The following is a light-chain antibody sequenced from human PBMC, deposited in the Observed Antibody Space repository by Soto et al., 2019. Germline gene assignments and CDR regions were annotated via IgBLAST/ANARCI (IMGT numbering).Light chain of an antibody. J-gene: IGKJ1*01. CDR3: QLSGFPPWT. CDR2: GAS. Sequence: NILKNSPGTLSLTPGERATLSCRASQSVSSSYLAWYQQKPGQAPRLLIYGASSRATGIPDRFSGSGSGTDFTLTISRLEPEDFAVYYSQLSGFPPWTFGQGSIVDNK. CDR1: QSVSSSY. V-gene: IGKV3-20*01.